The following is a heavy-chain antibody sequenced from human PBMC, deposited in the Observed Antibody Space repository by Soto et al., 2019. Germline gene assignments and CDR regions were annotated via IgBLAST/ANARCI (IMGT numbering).Heavy chain of an antibody. CDR3: ARDSDTWYPRHTDPSTTSSGMYA. CDR1: GYTFSNYG. D-gene: IGHD6-13*01. V-gene: IGHV1-18*01. J-gene: IGHJ6*02. CDR2: ISAYNGKT. Sequence: ASVKVSCKASGYTFSNYGITWVRQAPGQGLEWMGWISAYNGKTKYAQKLQGRVTMTTDTSTSTAYMELRSLRSDDTAVYYCARDSDTWYPRHTDPSTTSSGMYALCQGTTVTVS.